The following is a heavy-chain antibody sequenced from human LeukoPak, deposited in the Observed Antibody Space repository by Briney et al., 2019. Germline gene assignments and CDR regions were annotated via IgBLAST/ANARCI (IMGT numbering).Heavy chain of an antibody. D-gene: IGHD3-22*01. V-gene: IGHV4-59*01. CDR1: GGSISSYY. CDR3: ARAVGYYDSTGKAFDI. Sequence: SGTLSLTCTVSGGSISSYYWSWIRQPPGKGLEWIGYIYYSGSTNYNPSLKSRVTISVDTSKNQFSLKLSSVTAADTAVYYCARAVGYYDSTGKAFDIWGQGTMVTVSS. J-gene: IGHJ3*02. CDR2: IYYSGST.